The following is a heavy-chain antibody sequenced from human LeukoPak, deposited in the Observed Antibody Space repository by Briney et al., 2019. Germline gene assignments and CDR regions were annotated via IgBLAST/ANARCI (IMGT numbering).Heavy chain of an antibody. J-gene: IGHJ4*02. CDR2: IYTSGST. V-gene: IGHV4-61*02. CDR1: GGSISSGSYY. CDR3: ASDIPYCSSTSCLPN. Sequence: PSETLSLTCTVSGGSISSGSYYWSWIRQPAGKGLEWLGRIYTSGSTNYNPSLKSRVTISVDTSKNQFSLKLGSVTAADTAVYYCASDIPYCSSTSCLPNWGQGTLVTVSS. D-gene: IGHD2-2*01.